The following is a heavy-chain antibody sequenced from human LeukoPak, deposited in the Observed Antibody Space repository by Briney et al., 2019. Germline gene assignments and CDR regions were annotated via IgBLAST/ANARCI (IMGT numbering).Heavy chain of an antibody. J-gene: IGHJ4*02. CDR1: GSTFSSYE. Sequence: GGSLRLSCAASGSTFSSYEMNWVRQAPGKGLEWVSYISSSGSTIYYADSVKGRFTISRDNAKNSLYLQMNSLRAEDTAVYYCARDSVVNLDYWGQGTLGTVSS. CDR3: ARDSVVNLDY. V-gene: IGHV3-48*03. D-gene: IGHD4-23*01. CDR2: ISSSGSTI.